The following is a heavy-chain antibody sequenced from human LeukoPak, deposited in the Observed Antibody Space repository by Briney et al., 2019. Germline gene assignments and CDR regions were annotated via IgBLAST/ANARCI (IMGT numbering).Heavy chain of an antibody. CDR1: GFTFSSYG. CDR2: ISYDGSNK. J-gene: IGHJ4*02. V-gene: IGHV3-30*03. Sequence: GGSLRLPCAASGFTFSSYGMHWVRQAPGKGLEWVAVISYDGSNKYYADSVKGRFTISRDNAKNSLYLQMNSLRAEDTAVYYCARDNGLFDYWGQGTLVTVSS. CDR3: ARDNGLFDY. D-gene: IGHD2-21*01.